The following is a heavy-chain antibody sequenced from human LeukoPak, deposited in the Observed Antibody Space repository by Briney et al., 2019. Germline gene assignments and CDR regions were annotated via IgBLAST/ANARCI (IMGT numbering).Heavy chain of an antibody. D-gene: IGHD6-19*01. J-gene: IGHJ4*02. CDR2: ISYDGSNK. Sequence: GGSLRLSCAASGFTFSSYGTHWVRQAPGKGLEWVAVISYDGSNKYYADSVKGRFTISRDNSKNTLYLQMNSLRAEDTAVYYCAKDQDGIAVADWGQGTLVTVSS. CDR1: GFTFSSYG. V-gene: IGHV3-30*18. CDR3: AKDQDGIAVAD.